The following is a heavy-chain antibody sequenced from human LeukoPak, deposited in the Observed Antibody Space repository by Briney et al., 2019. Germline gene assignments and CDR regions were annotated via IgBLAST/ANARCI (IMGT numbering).Heavy chain of an antibody. CDR1: GFSFSPYG. V-gene: IGHV3-48*01. Sequence: GGSLILSCAASGFSFSPYGMNWVRQAPGKGLEWISYISRTGTTIYYADSVKGRFTISRDNAKNSLYLQMDSLRSEDTALYFCARDLGSGDHGLLVWGQGTLLTVSS. J-gene: IGHJ4*02. CDR2: ISRTGTTI. D-gene: IGHD2-21*02. CDR3: ARDLGSGDHGLLV.